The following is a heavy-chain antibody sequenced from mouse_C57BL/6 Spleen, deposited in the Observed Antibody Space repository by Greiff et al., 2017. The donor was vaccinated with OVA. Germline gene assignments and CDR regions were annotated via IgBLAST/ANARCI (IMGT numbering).Heavy chain of an antibody. V-gene: IGHV5-16*01. J-gene: IGHJ2*01. Sequence: EVQRVESEGGLVQPGSSMKLSCTASGFTFSDYYMAWVRQVPEKGLEWVANINYDGSSTYYLDSLKSRFIISRDNAKNILYLQMSSLKSEDTATYYCARGAGTGDYWGQGTTLTVSS. CDR2: INYDGSST. CDR1: GFTFSDYY. D-gene: IGHD3-3*01. CDR3: ARGAGTGDY.